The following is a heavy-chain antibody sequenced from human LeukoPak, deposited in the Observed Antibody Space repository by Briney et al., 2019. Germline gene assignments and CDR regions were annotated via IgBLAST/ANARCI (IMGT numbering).Heavy chain of an antibody. CDR2: MSNDGSIK. Sequence: GGSLRLSCAASGFTFSEYTIHWVRQAPGKGLEWVAVMSNDGSIKKYANSVKGRFTISRDNSKNTLYLQMGGLRAEDMAVYYCARGGVYDTSTGYYDYYYGMDVWGQGTTVTVSS. V-gene: IGHV3-30*14. CDR3: ARGGVYDTSTGYYDYYYGMDV. J-gene: IGHJ6*02. CDR1: GFTFSEYT. D-gene: IGHD3-9*01.